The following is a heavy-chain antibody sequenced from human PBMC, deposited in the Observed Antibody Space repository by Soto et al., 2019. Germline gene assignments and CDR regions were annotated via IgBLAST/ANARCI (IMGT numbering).Heavy chain of an antibody. J-gene: IGHJ6*02. Sequence: SETLSLTCTVSGGSISSYYWSWIRQPAGKGLEWIGRIYTSGSTNYNPSLKSRVTMSVDTSKNQFSLKLSSVTAADTAVYYCARDKRNYDFWSGYSHYYCGMDVWGQGTTVTVSS. CDR3: ARDKRNYDFWSGYSHYYCGMDV. CDR2: IYTSGST. CDR1: GGSISSYY. V-gene: IGHV4-4*07. D-gene: IGHD3-3*01.